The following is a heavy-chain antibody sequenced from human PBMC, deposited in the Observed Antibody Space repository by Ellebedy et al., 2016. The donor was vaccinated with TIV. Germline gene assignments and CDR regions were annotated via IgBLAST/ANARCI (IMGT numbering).Heavy chain of an antibody. D-gene: IGHD2-15*01. J-gene: IGHJ3*02. CDR3: ARSGGMIPAFDI. V-gene: IGHV1-8*01. CDR1: GYTFTSYD. Sequence: ASVKVSXXASGYTFTSYDINWVRQATGQGLEWMGWMNPNSGNTGYAQKFQGRVTMTRNTSISTAYMELSSLRSEDTAVYYCARSGGMIPAFDIWGHGTTVTVSS. CDR2: MNPNSGNT.